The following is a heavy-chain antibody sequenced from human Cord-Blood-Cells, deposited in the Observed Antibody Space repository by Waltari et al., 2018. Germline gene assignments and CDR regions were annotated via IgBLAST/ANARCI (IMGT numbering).Heavy chain of an antibody. Sequence: QVQLVQSGAEVKKPGSSVKVSCKASGGTFSSYAISWVRQAPGQGLEWMGGIIPIFGTANYAQKFQGRVTITADEYTSTAYMELSSLRSEDTAVYYCARDGEAYCGGDCYLPFDYWGQGTLVTVSS. CDR3: ARDGEAYCGGDCYLPFDY. CDR2: IIPIFGTA. D-gene: IGHD2-21*01. CDR1: GGTFSSYA. V-gene: IGHV1-69*01. J-gene: IGHJ4*02.